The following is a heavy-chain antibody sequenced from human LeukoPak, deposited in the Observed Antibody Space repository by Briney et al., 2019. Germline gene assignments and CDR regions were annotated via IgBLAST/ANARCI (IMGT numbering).Heavy chain of an antibody. D-gene: IGHD4-17*01. Sequence: GASVKVSCKASGYTCTSYDINWVRQATGQGLEWMGWMNPNSGNTGYAQKFQGRVTMTRNTSISTAYMELSSLRSEDTAVYYCARGPPYDYGDNWFDPWGQGTLVTVSS. CDR3: ARGPPYDYGDNWFDP. V-gene: IGHV1-8*01. CDR1: GYTCTSYD. J-gene: IGHJ5*02. CDR2: MNPNSGNT.